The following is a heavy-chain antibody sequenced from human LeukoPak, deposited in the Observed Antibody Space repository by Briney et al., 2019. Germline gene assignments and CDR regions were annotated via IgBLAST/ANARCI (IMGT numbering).Heavy chain of an antibody. D-gene: IGHD3-3*01. J-gene: IGHJ4*02. CDR3: ARDLTIFGVVSRQSVDY. CDR1: RFTFSDYA. CDR2: ISGGGGNT. Sequence: GGSLRLSCAASRFTFSDYAMNWVRQAPGKGLEWVSTISGGGGNTYYADSVKGRFTISRDNSKNTLYLQMNSLRAEDTAVYYCARDLTIFGVVSRQSVDYWGQGTLVTVSS. V-gene: IGHV3-23*01.